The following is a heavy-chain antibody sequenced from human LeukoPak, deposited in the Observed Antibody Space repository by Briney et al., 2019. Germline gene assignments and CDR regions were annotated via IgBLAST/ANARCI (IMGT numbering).Heavy chain of an antibody. CDR2: IIPILGIA. CDR1: GGTFSSYA. D-gene: IGHD2-8*01. J-gene: IGHJ6*02. CDR3: ARDRCTNGVCRPPPYYYYYGMHV. Sequence: ASVKVSFKASGGTFSSYAISWVRQAPGQGLEWMGRIIPILGIANYAQKFQGRVTITADKSTSTAYMELSSLRSEDTAVYYCARDRCTNGVCRPPPYYYYYGMHVWGQGTTVTVSS. V-gene: IGHV1-69*04.